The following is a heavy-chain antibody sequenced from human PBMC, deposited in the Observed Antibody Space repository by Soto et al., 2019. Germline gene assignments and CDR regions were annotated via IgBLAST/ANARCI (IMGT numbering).Heavy chain of an antibody. CDR1: GFTFSSYS. CDR3: AKEAGELSTRSFDY. CDR2: ISSSSSYI. D-gene: IGHD3-16*02. V-gene: IGHV3-21*01. Sequence: EVQLVESGGGLVKPGGSLRLSCAASGFTFSSYSMNWVRQAPGKGLEWVSSISSSSSYIYYADSVKGRFTISRDNAKNSLYLQMNSLRAEDTAVYYCAKEAGELSTRSFDYWGQGTLLTVSS. J-gene: IGHJ4*02.